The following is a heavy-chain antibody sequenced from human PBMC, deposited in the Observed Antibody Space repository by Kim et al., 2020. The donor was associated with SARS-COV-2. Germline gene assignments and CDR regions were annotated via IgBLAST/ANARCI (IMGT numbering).Heavy chain of an antibody. Sequence: SETLSLTFTISDASISNYYLSWIRQPPGKGLEWIGYLYDTGSADYSPSFKSRVTISVDKSKNQFSLKVTSVTAADTAVYYCARTDGSGRFSSAMDVWGQGTSVIVSS. CDR2: LYDTGSA. CDR1: DASISNYY. CDR3: ARTDGSGRFSSAMDV. D-gene: IGHD3-10*01. J-gene: IGHJ6*02. V-gene: IGHV4-59*01.